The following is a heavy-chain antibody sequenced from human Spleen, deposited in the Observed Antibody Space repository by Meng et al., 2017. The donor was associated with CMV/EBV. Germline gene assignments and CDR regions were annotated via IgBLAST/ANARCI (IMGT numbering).Heavy chain of an antibody. CDR3: ARGRVYSSGWFYFDY. CDR2: IRYDGSNK. J-gene: IGHJ4*02. V-gene: IGHV3-30*02. Sequence: GGSLRLSCAASGFSLRTYGMHWVRQAPGKGLEWVAFIRYDGSNKYYADSVKGRFTISRDNAKNTLYVQMNSLTAEDTAVYYCARGRVYSSGWFYFDYWGQGTLVTVSS. CDR1: GFSLRTYG. D-gene: IGHD6-19*01.